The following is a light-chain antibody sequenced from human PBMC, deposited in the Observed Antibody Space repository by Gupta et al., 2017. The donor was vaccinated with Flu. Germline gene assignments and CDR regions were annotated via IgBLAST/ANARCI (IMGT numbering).Light chain of an antibody. Sequence: DIQMTQSPSTVYASVGDTVTITCRASRSISSWLAWYQQKPGSAPKLLIHEASVSESGVPSRFSGSGSGTEFTLTISSLHSDDFATYYCQQYYIYSTFGLGTXVELK. CDR1: RSISSW. CDR3: QQYYIYST. CDR2: EAS. V-gene: IGKV1-5*03. J-gene: IGKJ1*01.